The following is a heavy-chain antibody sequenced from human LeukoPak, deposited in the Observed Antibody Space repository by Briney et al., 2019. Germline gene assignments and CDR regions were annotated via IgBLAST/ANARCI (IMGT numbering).Heavy chain of an antibody. Sequence: SETLSLTCTVSGGSVSSGSYYWSWIRQPPGTGLEWIGYIYYSGSTNYNPSLKSRVTISVDTSKNQFSLKLSSVTAADTAVYYCARDDTYGWFDPWGQGTLVTVSS. CDR1: GGSVSSGSYY. J-gene: IGHJ5*02. CDR3: ARDDTYGWFDP. V-gene: IGHV4-61*01. CDR2: IYYSGST. D-gene: IGHD5-18*01.